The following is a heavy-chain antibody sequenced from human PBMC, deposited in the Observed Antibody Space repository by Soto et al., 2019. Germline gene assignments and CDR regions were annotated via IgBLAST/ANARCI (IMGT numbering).Heavy chain of an antibody. J-gene: IGHJ4*02. Sequence: QVQLVQSGAEVKKPGASVKVSCKASGYTFTSYAMHWVRQAPGQRLEWMGWINAGNGNTKYSQKFQGKVTITRDTSASTAYMELSSLRSEDTALYYCARGARYNWNYVLYYWGQGTLVTVSS. CDR3: ARGARYNWNYVLYY. D-gene: IGHD1-7*01. CDR2: INAGNGNT. CDR1: GYTFTSYA. V-gene: IGHV1-3*01.